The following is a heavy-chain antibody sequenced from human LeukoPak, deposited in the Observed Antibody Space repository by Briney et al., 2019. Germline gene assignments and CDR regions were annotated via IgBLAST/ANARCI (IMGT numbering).Heavy chain of an antibody. CDR2: ISGSGGST. J-gene: IGHJ3*02. CDR3: AKLGRGPESAFDI. D-gene: IGHD5-12*01. Sequence: PGGSLRLSCAASGFTFSSYAMSWVRQAPGKGLEWVSAISGSGGSTYYADSVKGRFTISRDNSKNTLYLQMNGLRAEDTAVYYCAKLGRGPESAFDIWGQGTMVTVSS. V-gene: IGHV3-23*01. CDR1: GFTFSSYA.